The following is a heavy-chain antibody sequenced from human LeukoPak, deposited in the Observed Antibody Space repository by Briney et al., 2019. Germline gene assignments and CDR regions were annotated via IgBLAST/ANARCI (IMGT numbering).Heavy chain of an antibody. J-gene: IGHJ4*02. CDR1: GGSISSYY. V-gene: IGHV4-59*01. Sequence: PSETLSLTCTVSGGSISSYYWSWIRQPPGKRLEWIGYIYYSGSTNYNPSLKSRVTISVDTSKNQFSLKLSSVTAADTAVYYCASGGYSGYDTPPFDYWGQGTLVTVSS. CDR3: ASGGYSGYDTPPFDY. CDR2: IYYSGST. D-gene: IGHD5-12*01.